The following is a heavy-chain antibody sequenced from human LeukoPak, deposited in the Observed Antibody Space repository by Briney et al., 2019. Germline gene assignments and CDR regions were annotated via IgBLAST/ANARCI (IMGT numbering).Heavy chain of an antibody. CDR3: AELGITMIGGV. J-gene: IGHJ6*04. CDR1: GFTFSSYE. Sequence: GGSLRLSCAASGFTFSSYEMNWVRQAPGKGLERVSYISSSGSTIYYADSVKGRFTISRDNAKNSLYLQMNSLRAEDTAVYYCAELGITMIGGVWGKGTTVTISS. CDR2: ISSSGSTI. D-gene: IGHD3-10*02. V-gene: IGHV3-48*03.